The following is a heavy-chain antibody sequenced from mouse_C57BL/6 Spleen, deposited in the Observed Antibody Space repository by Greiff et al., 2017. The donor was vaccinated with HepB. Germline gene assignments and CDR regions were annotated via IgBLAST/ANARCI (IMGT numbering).Heavy chain of an antibody. V-gene: IGHV1-69*01. Sequence: VQLQQPGAELVMPGASVKLSCKASGYTFTSYWMHWVKQRPGQGLEWIGEIDPSDSYTNYNQKFKGKSTLTVDKSSSTAYMQLSSLTSEDSAVYYCARSYGNGFAYWGQGTLVTVSA. CDR3: ARSYGNGFAY. CDR2: IDPSDSYT. D-gene: IGHD2-1*01. J-gene: IGHJ3*01. CDR1: GYTFTSYW.